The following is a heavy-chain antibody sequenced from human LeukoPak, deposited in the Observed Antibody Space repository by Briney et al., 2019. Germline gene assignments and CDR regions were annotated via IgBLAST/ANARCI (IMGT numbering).Heavy chain of an antibody. D-gene: IGHD2-21*02. CDR3: ARDLGLYCGGDCYTYGMDV. Sequence: PGGSLRLSCAASGFTFSSYGMHWVRQAPGKGLEWVAVIWYDGSNKYYADSVKGRFTISRDNSKNTLYLQMNSLRAEDTAVYYCARDLGLYCGGDCYTYGMDVWGQGTTVTVSS. V-gene: IGHV3-33*01. CDR1: GFTFSSYG. CDR2: IWYDGSNK. J-gene: IGHJ6*02.